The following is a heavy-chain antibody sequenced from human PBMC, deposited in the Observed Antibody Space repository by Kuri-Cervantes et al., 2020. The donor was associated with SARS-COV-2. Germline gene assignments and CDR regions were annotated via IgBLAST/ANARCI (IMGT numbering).Heavy chain of an antibody. CDR1: GYTFTSYG. Sequence: ASVKVSCKASGYTFTSYGISWVRQAPGKGLEWMGGFDPEDGETIYAQKFQGRVTMTEDTSTDTAYMELSSLRSEDTAVYYCATGLDGKQWLVQTRWYYYYGMDVWGQGTTVTVSS. CDR3: ATGLDGKQWLVQTRWYYYYGMDV. J-gene: IGHJ6*02. D-gene: IGHD6-19*01. CDR2: FDPEDGET. V-gene: IGHV1-24*01.